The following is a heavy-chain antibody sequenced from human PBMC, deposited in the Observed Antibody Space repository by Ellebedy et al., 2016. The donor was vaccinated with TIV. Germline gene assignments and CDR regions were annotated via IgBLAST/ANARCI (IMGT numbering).Heavy chain of an antibody. Sequence: PGGSLRLSCAASGFTFDNFAMRRFRQAPGKGLEWVSAITGSGDRTFYADSVKGRFTISSDPSKNTLYLQMNSLRAEDTAVYYCAKGRGGGSDTSAPRYYFDYWGLGTLVTVSS. V-gene: IGHV3-23*01. CDR1: GFTFDNFA. D-gene: IGHD3-22*01. J-gene: IGHJ4*02. CDR3: AKGRGGGSDTSAPRYYFDY. CDR2: ITGSGDRT.